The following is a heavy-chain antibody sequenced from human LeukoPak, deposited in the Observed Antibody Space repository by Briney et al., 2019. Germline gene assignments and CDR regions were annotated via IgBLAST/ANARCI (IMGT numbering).Heavy chain of an antibody. Sequence: SETLSLTCTVSGGSISPYYWSWIRQPPGKGLEWIGYFYYSGNTNYNPSLKSRVTISGDTSKNQFSLKLSSVTAADTAVYYCARDWAAARGYYFDYWGQGTLVTVSS. CDR1: GGSISPYY. V-gene: IGHV4-59*12. D-gene: IGHD2-2*01. CDR3: ARDWAAARGYYFDY. J-gene: IGHJ4*02. CDR2: FYYSGNT.